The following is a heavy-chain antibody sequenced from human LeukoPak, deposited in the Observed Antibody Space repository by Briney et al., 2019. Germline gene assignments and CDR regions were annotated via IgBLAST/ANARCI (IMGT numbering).Heavy chain of an antibody. Sequence: ASVKVSCKASGGTFSSYAISWVRQAPGQGLEWMGRIIPILGIANYAQKFQGRVTITADKSTSTAYMELSSLRSEDTAVYYCARDGYYYGSGSSPYGMDVWGQGTMVTVSS. D-gene: IGHD3-10*01. CDR1: GGTFSSYA. CDR2: IIPILGIA. J-gene: IGHJ6*02. CDR3: ARDGYYYGSGSSPYGMDV. V-gene: IGHV1-69*04.